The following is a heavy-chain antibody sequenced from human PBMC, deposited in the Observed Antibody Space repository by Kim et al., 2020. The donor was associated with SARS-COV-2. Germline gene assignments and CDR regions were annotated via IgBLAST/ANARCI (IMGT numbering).Heavy chain of an antibody. V-gene: IGHV4-39*01. CDR1: GGSISSSSYY. Sequence: SETLSLTCTVSGGSISSSSYYWGWIRQPPGKGLEWIGSIYYSGSTYYNPSLKSRVTISVDTSKNQFSLKLSSVTAADTAVYYCARHVLDKGYFDYWGQGTLVTVSS. CDR2: IYYSGST. J-gene: IGHJ4*02. CDR3: ARHVLDKGYFDY. D-gene: IGHD3-22*01.